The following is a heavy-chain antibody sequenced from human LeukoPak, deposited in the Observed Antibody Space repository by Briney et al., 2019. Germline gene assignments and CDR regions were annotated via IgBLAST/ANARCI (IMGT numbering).Heavy chain of an antibody. CDR2: ISSSSYI. J-gene: IGHJ3*02. CDR3: ARELTTWDAFDI. D-gene: IGHD4-17*01. V-gene: IGHV3-21*01. CDR1: GFTFSSYS. Sequence: GGSLRLSCAASGFTFSSYSMNWVRQAPGKGLEWVSSISSSSYIYYADSVKGRFTISRDNAKNSLYLQMNSLRAEDTAVYYCARELTTWDAFDIWGQGTMVTVSS.